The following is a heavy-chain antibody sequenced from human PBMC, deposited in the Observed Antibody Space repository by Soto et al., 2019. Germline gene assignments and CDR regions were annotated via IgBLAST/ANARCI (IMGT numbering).Heavy chain of an antibody. Sequence: QVQLVQSGAEVKKPGASVNVSCKASGYTFTVYYMHWVRQAPGQGLEWMGWINPKSGGTMYPQKFQGRVTMTWDKSISTAYMARTRLRSDDTAVYYCARDLAKGGGSAGFDYWGQGTLVTVSS. V-gene: IGHV1-2*02. CDR2: INPKSGGT. J-gene: IGHJ4*02. CDR1: GYTFTVYY. D-gene: IGHD1-26*01. CDR3: ARDLAKGGGSAGFDY.